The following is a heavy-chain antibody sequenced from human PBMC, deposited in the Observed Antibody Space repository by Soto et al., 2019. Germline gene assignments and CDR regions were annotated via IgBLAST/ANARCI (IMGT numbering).Heavy chain of an antibody. CDR3: AIARGSTYGFFDY. V-gene: IGHV3-23*01. CDR2: TRPGGAST. Sequence: DVQLLESGGGLVQPGGSLRLSCAASGFTFANHAMYWVRQAPGKGLEWVSSTRPGGASTDYADSVKGRFTISRDNSKSTLYLQLNSLGVEDTAIYYCAIARGSTYGFFDYWGRGTLVTVSS. CDR1: GFTFANHA. D-gene: IGHD5-18*01. J-gene: IGHJ4*02.